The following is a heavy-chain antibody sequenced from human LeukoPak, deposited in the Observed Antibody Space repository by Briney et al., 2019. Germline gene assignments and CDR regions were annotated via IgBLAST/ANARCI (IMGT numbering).Heavy chain of an antibody. D-gene: IGHD3-22*01. CDR1: GRSFSGYY. V-gene: IGHV4-34*12. CDR2: IIHSGST. CDR3: ASPGYYYDSSFYA. Sequence: SETLSLTCAVYGRSFSGYYWSWIRQPPGKGLEWIGEIIHSGSTNYNPSLKSRVTISVDTSKNEFSLKLSSVTAADTAVYYCASPGYYYDSSFYAWGQGTLVTVSS. J-gene: IGHJ4*02.